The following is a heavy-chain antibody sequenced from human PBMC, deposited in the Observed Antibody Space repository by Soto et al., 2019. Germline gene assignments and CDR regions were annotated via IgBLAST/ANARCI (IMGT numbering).Heavy chain of an antibody. V-gene: IGHV1-18*04. CDR3: ARDWSRYFDSSGLMWFY. J-gene: IGHJ4*02. CDR2: ISAHNGDT. CDR1: GYTFNYYG. D-gene: IGHD3-22*01. Sequence: GASVKVSGKASGYTFNYYGISWVRQAPGQGLEWVGWISAHNGDTKYAQNLQGRLTLTTDTSTSTAYMELTSLTSDDTAVYYCARDWSRYFDSSGLMWFYWGQGTLVTVSS.